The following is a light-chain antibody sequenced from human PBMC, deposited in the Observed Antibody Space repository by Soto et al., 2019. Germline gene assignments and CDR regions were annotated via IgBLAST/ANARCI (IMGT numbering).Light chain of an antibody. Sequence: EIVMTQSPATLSVSPGEKATLSCRASRSVSGNLAWYQQKPGQAPRLLIYGASTRATGIPARFSGSGSGTEFTLTISSLQSEDFAVYYCQQYNNWPPTFGQGTKVEIK. V-gene: IGKV3D-15*01. CDR3: QQYNNWPPT. J-gene: IGKJ1*01. CDR2: GAS. CDR1: RSVSGN.